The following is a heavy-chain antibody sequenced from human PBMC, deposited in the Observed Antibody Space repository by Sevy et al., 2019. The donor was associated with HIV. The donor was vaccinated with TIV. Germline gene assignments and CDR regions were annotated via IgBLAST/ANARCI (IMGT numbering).Heavy chain of an antibody. CDR2: INSDGSST. CDR1: GFTFSSYW. V-gene: IGHV3-74*01. Sequence: GGSLRLSCAASGFTFSSYWMHWVRQAPGKGLVWVSRINSDGSSTSYADSVKGGFTISRDNAKNTLYLQMNSLRAEDTAVYYCARGIEIFGVVIIHYYGMDVWGQGTTVTVSS. J-gene: IGHJ6*02. CDR3: ARGIEIFGVVIIHYYGMDV. D-gene: IGHD3-3*01.